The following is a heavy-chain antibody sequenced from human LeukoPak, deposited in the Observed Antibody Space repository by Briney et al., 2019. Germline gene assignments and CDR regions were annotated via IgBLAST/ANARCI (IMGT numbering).Heavy chain of an antibody. Sequence: PSETLSLTCTVCGGSISSSSYSWSWIRQPPGKGLAWIGYIYYSGSTNYNPSLKSRVTIPVDTSKNQFSLKLSSVTAADTAVYYCARGLDYDFWSGYYKEYYFDYWGQGTLVTVSS. CDR3: ARGLDYDFWSGYYKEYYFDY. V-gene: IGHV4-61*05. D-gene: IGHD3-3*01. J-gene: IGHJ4*02. CDR2: IYYSGST. CDR1: GGSISSSSYS.